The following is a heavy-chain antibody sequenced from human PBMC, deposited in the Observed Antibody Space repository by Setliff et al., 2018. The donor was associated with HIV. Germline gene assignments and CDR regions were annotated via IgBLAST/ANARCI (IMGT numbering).Heavy chain of an antibody. D-gene: IGHD4-17*01. CDR2: IFDNGKT. CDR1: GDSLSDYH. Sequence: ASETLSLTCTVSGDSLSDYHLSWIRQPPGKGLEWIGYIFDNGKTYYNPSLKSLVTISVDTSKNQFSLKLSSVTAADTAVYYCARYSTLTTQDFWGQGTLVTVSS. CDR3: ARYSTLTTQDF. J-gene: IGHJ4*02. V-gene: IGHV4-59*08.